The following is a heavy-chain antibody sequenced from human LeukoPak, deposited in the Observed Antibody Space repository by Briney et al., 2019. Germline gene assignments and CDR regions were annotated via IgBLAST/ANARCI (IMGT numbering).Heavy chain of an antibody. Sequence: PGGSLRLSCAASGFTVSSNYMSWVRQAPGKGLEWVAVISYDGSNKYYADSVKGRFTISRDNSKNTLYLQMNSLRAEDTAVYYCAKRSLGYYFDYWGQGTLVTVSS. V-gene: IGHV3-30*18. CDR1: GFTVSSNY. CDR3: AKRSLGYYFDY. CDR2: ISYDGSNK. J-gene: IGHJ4*02. D-gene: IGHD3-16*01.